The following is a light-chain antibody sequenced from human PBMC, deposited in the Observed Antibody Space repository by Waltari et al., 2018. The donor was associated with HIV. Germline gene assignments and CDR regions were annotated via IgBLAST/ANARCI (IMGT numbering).Light chain of an antibody. Sequence: DIQMTQSPSSLSASVGDTVTITCRASQRIDTSLNWYQHKPGQAPQLLIYAAFNLQSGVPSRFTGGGLGTEFTLTINTLQVEDFATYYCQQSYKIPRTFGGETKLEIK. CDR3: QQSYKIPRT. J-gene: IGKJ4*01. CDR2: AAF. CDR1: QRIDTS. V-gene: IGKV1-39*01.